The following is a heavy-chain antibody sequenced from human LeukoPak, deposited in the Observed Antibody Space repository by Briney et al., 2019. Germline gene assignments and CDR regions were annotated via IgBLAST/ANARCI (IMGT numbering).Heavy chain of an antibody. CDR2: ISYDGSNK. CDR3: AKDRYYDFWSGSRTLNWFDP. Sequence: QPGGSLRLSCAASGFTFSSYGMHWVRQAPGKGLEWVAVISYDGSNKYYADSVKGRFTISRDNSKNTLYLQMNSLRAEDTAVYYCAKDRYYDFWSGSRTLNWFDPWGQGTLVTVSS. J-gene: IGHJ5*02. CDR1: GFTFSSYG. D-gene: IGHD3-3*01. V-gene: IGHV3-30*18.